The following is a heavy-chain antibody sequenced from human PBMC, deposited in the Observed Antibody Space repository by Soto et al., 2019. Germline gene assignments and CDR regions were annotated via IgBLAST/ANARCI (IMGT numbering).Heavy chain of an antibody. D-gene: IGHD2-15*01. CDR2: VNPSGGSA. V-gene: IGHV1-46*01. Sequence: QVQLVQSGAEVKKPGASVKVSCKTSGYIFTAYSMHWVRQAPGQGLEWMGVVNPSGGSAHYAQSFRGRVTFTRDTSTSTFYMEMSSLRSEDTAVYYCAREENCRGGTCYSEYFHHWGQGTLVSASS. CDR1: GYIFTAYS. CDR3: AREENCRGGTCYSEYFHH. J-gene: IGHJ1*01.